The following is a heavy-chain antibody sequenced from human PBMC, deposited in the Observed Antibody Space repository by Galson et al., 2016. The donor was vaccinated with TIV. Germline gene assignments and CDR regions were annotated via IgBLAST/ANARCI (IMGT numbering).Heavy chain of an antibody. CDR2: SNEDGRIT. Sequence: SLRLSCAASGFPFSSYWFHWVRQAPGKGLVWVSRSNEDGRITNYADSVKGRFTISRDNAKNTLYLQMNSLRPEDTGVYYCARYMCGKDDTWGRGPLVTVSS. CDR3: ARYMCGKDDT. CDR1: GFPFSSYW. J-gene: IGHJ5*02. D-gene: IGHD1-26*01. V-gene: IGHV3-74*01.